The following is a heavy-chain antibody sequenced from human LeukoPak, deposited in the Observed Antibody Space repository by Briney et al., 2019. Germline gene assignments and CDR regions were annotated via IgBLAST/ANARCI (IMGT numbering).Heavy chain of an antibody. Sequence: DSVKGRFTISRDNSKNTLYLQMNSLRAEDTAVYYCARDSSIWSAFDIWGQGTMVTVSS. V-gene: IGHV3-30*07. D-gene: IGHD6-13*01. CDR3: ARDSSIWSAFDI. J-gene: IGHJ3*02.